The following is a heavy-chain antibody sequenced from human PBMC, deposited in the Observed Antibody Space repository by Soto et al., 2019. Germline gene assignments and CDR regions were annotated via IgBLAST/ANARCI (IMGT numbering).Heavy chain of an antibody. CDR2: ISSSSSTI. CDR1: GFTFSSYS. V-gene: IGHV3-48*02. CDR3: ARDSAPEGSFDF. Sequence: AGSLRLSCAASGFTFSSYSMNWVCQAPGKGLEWVSYISSSSSTINYADSVKGRFTISRDNAKNSLYLQMNSLRDADTAVYYCARDSAPEGSFDFWGQGTLVTVSS. J-gene: IGHJ4*02.